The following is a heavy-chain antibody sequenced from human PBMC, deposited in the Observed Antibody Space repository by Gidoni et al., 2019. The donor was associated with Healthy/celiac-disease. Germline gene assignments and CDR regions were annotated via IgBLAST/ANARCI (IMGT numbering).Heavy chain of an antibody. Sequence: QVQLVESGGGVVQPGRSLRLSCAASGFTFSSYAMHWVRQAPGKVLEWVAVISYDGSNKYYADSVKGRFTISRDNSKNTLYLQMNSLRAEDTAVYYCARVKKGFGRPYYYYGMDVWGQGTTVTVSS. CDR2: ISYDGSNK. CDR3: ARVKKGFGRPYYYYGMDV. V-gene: IGHV3-30-3*01. CDR1: GFTFSSYA. D-gene: IGHD3-10*01. J-gene: IGHJ6*02.